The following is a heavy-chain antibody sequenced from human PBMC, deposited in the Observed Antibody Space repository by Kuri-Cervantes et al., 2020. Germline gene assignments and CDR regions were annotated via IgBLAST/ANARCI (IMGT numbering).Heavy chain of an antibody. J-gene: IGHJ3*02. V-gene: IGHV4-34*01. CDR2: INHSGRT. CDR3: AKDWTYYDTPALSDAFDI. CDR1: GGSFSGYY. Sequence: SETLSLTCAVYGGSFSGYYWSWIRQPPGKGLEWIGEINHSGRTKCNPSLKSRVTISVDTSKNQFSLRLKSVTAADTAVYYCAKDWTYYDTPALSDAFDIWGQGTMVTVSS. D-gene: IGHD3-22*01.